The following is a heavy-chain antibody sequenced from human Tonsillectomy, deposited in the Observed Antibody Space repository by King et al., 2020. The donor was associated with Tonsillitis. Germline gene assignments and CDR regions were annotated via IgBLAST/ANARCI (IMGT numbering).Heavy chain of an antibody. Sequence: VQLVESGGDLVQPGGSLRLSCAASGFTFSDYAMTWGRQAPGKGLEWVSGISISGNNTYYAASVKGRFTISRDNSNNTLHLQMNSPRAEDTAIYYCVMTTPYYFDYWSQGTLVTVSS. CDR2: ISISGNNT. CDR1: GFTFSDYA. D-gene: IGHD1-1*01. CDR3: VMTTPYYFDY. V-gene: IGHV3-23*04. J-gene: IGHJ4*02.